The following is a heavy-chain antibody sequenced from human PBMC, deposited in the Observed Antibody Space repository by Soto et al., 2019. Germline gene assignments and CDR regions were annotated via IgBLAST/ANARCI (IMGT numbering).Heavy chain of an antibody. V-gene: IGHV1-8*01. CDR1: GYTFTSYD. J-gene: IGHJ3*02. D-gene: IGHD3-16*02. Sequence: ASVKVSCKASGYTFTSYDINWVRQATGQGLEWMGWMNPNSGNTGYAQKFQGRVTMTRNTSISTAYMELSSLRSEDTAVYYFARGKGDYIWGSYRSDAFDIWGQGTMVTVSS. CDR2: MNPNSGNT. CDR3: ARGKGDYIWGSYRSDAFDI.